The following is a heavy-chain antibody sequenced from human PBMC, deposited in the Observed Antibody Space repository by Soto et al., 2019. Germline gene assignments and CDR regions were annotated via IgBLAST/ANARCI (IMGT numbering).Heavy chain of an antibody. V-gene: IGHV4-31*02. CDR2: IYYSGST. Sequence: HPGKGLEWIGYIYYSGSTYYNPSLKSRVTISVDTSKNQFSLKLSSVTAADTAVYYCASVPCSGGFFFQAEDGIRDV. CDR3: ASVPCSGGFFFQAEDGIRDV. D-gene: IGHD2-15*01. J-gene: IGHJ3*01.